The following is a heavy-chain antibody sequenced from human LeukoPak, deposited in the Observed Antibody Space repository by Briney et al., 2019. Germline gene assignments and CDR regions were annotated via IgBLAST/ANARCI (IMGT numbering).Heavy chain of an antibody. J-gene: IGHJ6*02. CDR2: IWDDGNNK. CDR1: GSIFRRYG. CDR3: AREGIVYRHYYGMDV. D-gene: IGHD1-26*01. Sequence: GGSLRLSCAASGSIFRRYGMHWVRQAPGKGLEWVAIIWDDGNNKDYADSVKGRFTISRDNSRNTLNLEMNSLRVEDTAVYYCAREGIVYRHYYGMDVWGQGTTVTVSS. V-gene: IGHV3-33*01.